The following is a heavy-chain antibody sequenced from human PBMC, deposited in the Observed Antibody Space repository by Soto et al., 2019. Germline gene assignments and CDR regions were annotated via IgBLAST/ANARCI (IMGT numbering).Heavy chain of an antibody. Sequence: ASVKVSCKASGYTFTNYGINWVRQAPGQGPEWMGWMNPNNGNTGYAQKFQGRVTMARNTSISTAYMELSSLRSEDTAVYYCARLHPTRYDFWSGYYSHYYYMDVWGKGTTVTVSS. CDR2: MNPNNGNT. CDR3: ARLHPTRYDFWSGYYSHYYYMDV. CDR1: GYTFTNYG. V-gene: IGHV1-8*01. D-gene: IGHD3-3*01. J-gene: IGHJ6*03.